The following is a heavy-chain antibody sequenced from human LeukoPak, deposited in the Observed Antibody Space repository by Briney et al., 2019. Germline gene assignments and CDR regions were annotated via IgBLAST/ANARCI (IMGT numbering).Heavy chain of an antibody. J-gene: IGHJ4*02. CDR2: ITGSGDTT. CDR3: AKDRVDGSGSQFDS. D-gene: IGHD3-10*01. V-gene: IGHV3-23*01. CDR1: GFTFSSYA. Sequence: GGSLRLSCAASGFTFSSYAMSWVRQAPGKGLEWVSGITGSGDTTHHADSVKGRFTISKDNAMDTLFLQMNSLRADDTAVYYCAKDRVDGSGSQFDSWGQGSLVTVSS.